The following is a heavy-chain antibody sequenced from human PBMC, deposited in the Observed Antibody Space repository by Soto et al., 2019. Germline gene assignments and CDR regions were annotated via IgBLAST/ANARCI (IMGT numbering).Heavy chain of an antibody. J-gene: IGHJ3*02. CDR1: GGTFSSYT. Sequence: QVQLVQSGAEVKKPGSSVKVSCKASGGTFSSYTISWVRQAPGQGLEWMGRIIPILGIANYEQKVQCRVTITADKSTSTAYMELSSLRSEDTAVYYCARDRSTIFGVVITGRAFDIWGQGTMVAVSS. CDR3: ARDRSTIFGVVITGRAFDI. V-gene: IGHV1-69*08. CDR2: IIPILGIA. D-gene: IGHD3-3*01.